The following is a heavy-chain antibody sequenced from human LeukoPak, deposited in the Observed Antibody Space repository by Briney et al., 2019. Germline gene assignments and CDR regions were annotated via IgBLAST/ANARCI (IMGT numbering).Heavy chain of an antibody. CDR2: LGHTGDDT. V-gene: IGHV3-23*01. D-gene: IGHD5-18*01. J-gene: IGHJ3*01. CDR1: GFIFNNYA. Sequence: GGSLRLSCAASGFIFNNYAMSWVRQAPGKGLEWVSTLGHTGDDTYYADSVKGRFTISRDNSRNTLFLQLNSLRGEDTAVYYCAKAPNQYSTSDAFDAWGQGTMVTVSS. CDR3: AKAPNQYSTSDAFDA.